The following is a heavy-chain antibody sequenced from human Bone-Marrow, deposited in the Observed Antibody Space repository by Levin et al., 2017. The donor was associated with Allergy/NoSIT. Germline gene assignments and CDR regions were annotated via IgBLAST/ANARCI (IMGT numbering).Heavy chain of an antibody. Sequence: RPGGSLRLSCAASGFDLSSYGVNWFRQAPGKGLEWVAAMTYDGRNEKYADSVWGRFSMSRDDSRDTVDLQMNSLRVEDTAVYYCAKESSSELLWLGEMSAFDIWGQGTTVTVSS. D-gene: IGHD3-10*01. CDR2: MTYDGRNE. CDR3: AKESSSELLWLGEMSAFDI. J-gene: IGHJ3*02. V-gene: IGHV3-30*18. CDR1: GFDLSSYG.